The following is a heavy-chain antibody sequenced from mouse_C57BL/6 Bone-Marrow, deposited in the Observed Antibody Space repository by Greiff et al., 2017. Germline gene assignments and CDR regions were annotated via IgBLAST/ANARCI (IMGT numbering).Heavy chain of an antibody. CDR2: ISYDGSN. Sequence: VQLQQSGPGLVKPSQSLSLTCSVTGYSITSGYYWNWIRKFPGKQLEWMGYISYDGSNNYNPSLKNRTSITRDTSKNPFFLKLNSVTTEDTSTYYCARENMVTPFAYWGQWTLVTVSA. CDR3: ARENMVTPFAY. J-gene: IGHJ3*01. D-gene: IGHD2-2*01. CDR1: GYSITSGYY. V-gene: IGHV3-6*01.